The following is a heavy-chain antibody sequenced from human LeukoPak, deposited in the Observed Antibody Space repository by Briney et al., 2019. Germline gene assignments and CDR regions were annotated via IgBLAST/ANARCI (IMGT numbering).Heavy chain of an antibody. V-gene: IGHV5-51*01. CDR2: IYPGDSDT. Sequence: GESLKISCKGSGYSFTSYWIGWVRQMPGKGQEWMGIIYPGDSDTRYSPSFQGQVTISADKSINTAYLQWSSLKASDTAMYYCARHAIAADWWTDQDKWYFDLWGRGTLVTVSS. CDR1: GYSFTSYW. D-gene: IGHD6-25*01. J-gene: IGHJ2*01. CDR3: ARHAIAADWWTDQDKWYFDL.